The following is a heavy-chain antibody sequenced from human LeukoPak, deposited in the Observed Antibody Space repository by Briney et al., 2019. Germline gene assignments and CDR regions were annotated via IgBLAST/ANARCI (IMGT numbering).Heavy chain of an antibody. V-gene: IGHV6-1*01. CDR1: GDSVSSNSAV. D-gene: IGHD3-10*01. J-gene: IGHJ6*02. CDR2: TYYRSKWYN. Sequence: SQTLSLSCAISGDSVSSNSAVWTWIRQSPSRGLEWLGRTYYRSKWYNDYAVSVKSRITINPDTSMNQFSLQLNSLTPEDAAVYYCARDSVMSTRGVIYYYNGMDVWGQGTTVSVSS. CDR3: ARDSVMSTRGVIYYYNGMDV.